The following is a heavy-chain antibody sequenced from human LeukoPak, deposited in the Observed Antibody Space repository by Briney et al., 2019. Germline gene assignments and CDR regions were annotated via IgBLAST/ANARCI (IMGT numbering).Heavy chain of an antibody. V-gene: IGHV4-59*08. J-gene: IGHJ5*02. D-gene: IGHD3-16*02. Sequence: SETLSLTCTVSGGSISSYYWSWIRQPPGKGLEWIGYIYYSGSTNYNPSLKSRVTISVDTSKNQFSLKLSSVTAADTAVYYCARRYDYVWGSYRYGNWFDPWGQGTLVTVSS. CDR2: IYYSGST. CDR1: GGSISSYY. CDR3: ARRYDYVWGSYRYGNWFDP.